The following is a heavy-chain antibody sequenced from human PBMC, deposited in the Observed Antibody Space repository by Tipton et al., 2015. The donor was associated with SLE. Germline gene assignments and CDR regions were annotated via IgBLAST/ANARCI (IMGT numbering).Heavy chain of an antibody. J-gene: IGHJ5*02. CDR1: GFTFGKEN. Sequence: SLRLSCAASGFTFGKENMNWVRQAPGKGLEWLAYISGSGSPTIYADSVKGRFTISRDNAKNSMYLDMDGLRAEDTAVYYCARGMGSSWFYAWGQGTLVTVSS. D-gene: IGHD6-13*01. CDR2: ISGSGSPT. CDR3: ARGMGSSWFYA. V-gene: IGHV3-48*01.